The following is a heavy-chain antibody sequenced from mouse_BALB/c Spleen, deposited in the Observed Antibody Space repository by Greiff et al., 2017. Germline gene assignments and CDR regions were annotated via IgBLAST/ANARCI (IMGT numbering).Heavy chain of an antibody. CDR3: TRRDYSWFAY. Sequence: EVQLVESGGGLVQPGGSMKLSCVASGFTFSNYWMNWVRQSPEKGLEWVAEIRLKSNNYATHYAESVKGRFTISRDDSKSSVYLQMNNLRAEDTGIYYCTRRDYSWFAYWGQGTLVTVSA. D-gene: IGHD1-1*01. V-gene: IGHV6-6*02. CDR2: IRLKSNNYAT. CDR1: GFTFSNYW. J-gene: IGHJ3*01.